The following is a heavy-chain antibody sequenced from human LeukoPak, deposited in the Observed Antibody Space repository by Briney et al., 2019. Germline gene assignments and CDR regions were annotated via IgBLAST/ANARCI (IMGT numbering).Heavy chain of an antibody. CDR1: GGSISSGGYY. CDR2: IYYSGST. J-gene: IGHJ4*02. V-gene: IGHV4-31*03. CDR3: ARDSHAAVYSGSYPSTKGFDY. D-gene: IGHD1-26*01. Sequence: SETLPLTCTVSGGSISSGGYYWSWIRQHPGKGLEWIGYIYYSGSTYYNPSLKSRVTISVDTSKNQFSLKLSSVTAADTAVYYCARDSHAAVYSGSYPSTKGFDYWGQGTLVTVSS.